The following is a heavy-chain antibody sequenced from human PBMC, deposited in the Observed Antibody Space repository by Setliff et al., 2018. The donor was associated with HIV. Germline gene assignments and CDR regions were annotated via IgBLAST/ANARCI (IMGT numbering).Heavy chain of an antibody. V-gene: IGHV1-2*02. CDR1: GFTFSDYY. CDR3: ARDHGGNSGYNWFDP. J-gene: IGHJ5*02. CDR2: MNPNSGVS. Sequence: ASVKVSCKASGFTFSDYYMHWLRRATGQGLEWMGWMNPNSGVSGYGQKFQGRVTMTRDTSFSTAYTSIRTTYMKLTNLKSDDTAVYYCARDHGGNSGYNWFDPWGQGTLVTVSS. D-gene: IGHD2-21*02.